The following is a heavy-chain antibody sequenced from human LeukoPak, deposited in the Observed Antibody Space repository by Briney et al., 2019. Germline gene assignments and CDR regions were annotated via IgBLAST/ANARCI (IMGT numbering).Heavy chain of an antibody. CDR3: ASQYFLILSLYYFDN. V-gene: IGHV4-39*01. J-gene: IGHJ4*02. Sequence: SETLSPTCTVSGGSISSSSYYWGWIRQPPGKGLEWIGSIYYSGSTYYNPSLKSRVTISVDTSKNQFSLKLSSVTAADTAVYYCASQYFLILSLYYFDNWGQGTLVTVSS. D-gene: IGHD3-10*02. CDR1: GGSISSSSYY. CDR2: IYYSGST.